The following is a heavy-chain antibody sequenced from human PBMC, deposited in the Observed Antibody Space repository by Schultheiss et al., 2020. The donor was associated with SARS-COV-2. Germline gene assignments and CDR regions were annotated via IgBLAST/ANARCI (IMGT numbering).Heavy chain of an antibody. CDR3: ATGRIFYDSSGYAFDY. Sequence: ASVKVSCKASGGTFSSYAISWVRQAPGQGLEWMGIINPSGGSTSYAQKFQGRVTMTRNTSISTAYMELRSLRSDDTAVYYCATGRIFYDSSGYAFDYWGQGTLVTVSS. D-gene: IGHD3-22*01. CDR1: GGTFSSYA. CDR2: INPSGGST. V-gene: IGHV1-8*02. J-gene: IGHJ4*02.